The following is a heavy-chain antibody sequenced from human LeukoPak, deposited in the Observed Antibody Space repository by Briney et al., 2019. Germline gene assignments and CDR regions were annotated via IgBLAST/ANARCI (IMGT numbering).Heavy chain of an antibody. CDR3: ARDKAVTTEVTQYFQH. CDR2: ISAYNGYT. J-gene: IGHJ1*01. CDR1: GYTFTNYG. Sequence: ASVKVSCKASGYTFTNYGVSWVRQAPGQGLEWMGWISAYNGYTNYAQKFQFRVTMTTDTSTSTAYMELRSLTSDDTAVCYCARDKAVTTEVTQYFQHWGQGTLVTVSS. V-gene: IGHV1-18*01. D-gene: IGHD4-11*01.